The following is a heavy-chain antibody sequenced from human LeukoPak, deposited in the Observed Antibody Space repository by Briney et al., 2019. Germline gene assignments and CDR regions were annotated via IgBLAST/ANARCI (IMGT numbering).Heavy chain of an antibody. J-gene: IGHJ4*02. CDR2: IRSNGGST. V-gene: IGHV3-64*01. Sequence: HPGRSLRPFCAASGFTFSSSAMHWVRKDPGKGLEYLSAIRSNGGSTIYTISVKDRFTIYRDKTKNSMYLQMGSLRAEDMAVYYCAGPDYWGQGTLVTVSS. CDR3: AGPDY. CDR1: GFTFSSSA. D-gene: IGHD1-14*01.